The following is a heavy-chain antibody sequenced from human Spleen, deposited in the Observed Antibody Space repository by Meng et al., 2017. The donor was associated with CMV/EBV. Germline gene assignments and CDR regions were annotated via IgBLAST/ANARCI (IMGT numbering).Heavy chain of an antibody. CDR1: GFTFSSYA. Sequence: LSLTCAASGFTFSSYAMSWVRQAPGKGLHWVSGISNGGGSTYYADSVKGRFTISRDNSKETLYLQMNSLRAEDTAVYYCAKSGGNWGQGTLVTVSS. D-gene: IGHD3-10*01. CDR3: AKSGGN. V-gene: IGHV3-23*01. CDR2: ISNGGGST. J-gene: IGHJ4*02.